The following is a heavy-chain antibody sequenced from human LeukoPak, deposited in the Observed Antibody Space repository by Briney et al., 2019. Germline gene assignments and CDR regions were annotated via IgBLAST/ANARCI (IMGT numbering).Heavy chain of an antibody. Sequence: ASVKVSCKASGYTFTGYYMHWVRQAPGQGLEWMGRVNPNSGGTNYAQKFQGRVTMTRDTYISKVYVAQSRLRSDETAVYYCASLEAPGIAVAGTWVDYWGQGTLVTVSS. D-gene: IGHD6-19*01. CDR3: ASLEAPGIAVAGTWVDY. CDR2: VNPNSGGT. CDR1: GYTFTGYY. V-gene: IGHV1-2*06. J-gene: IGHJ4*02.